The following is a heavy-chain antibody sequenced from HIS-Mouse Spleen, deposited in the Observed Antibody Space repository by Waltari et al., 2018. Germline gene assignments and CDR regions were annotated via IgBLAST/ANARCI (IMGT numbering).Heavy chain of an antibody. CDR3: AREIPYSSSWYDWYFDL. Sequence: QLQLQESGPGLVKPSETLSLTCTVPGCSISSRSSYLCWIRQPPGKGLEWIGSIYYSGSTYYNPSLKSRVTISVDTSKNQFSLKLSSVTAADTAVYYCAREIPYSSSWYDWYFDLWGRGTLVTVSS. D-gene: IGHD6-13*01. CDR1: GCSISSRSSY. V-gene: IGHV4-39*07. J-gene: IGHJ2*01. CDR2: IYYSGST.